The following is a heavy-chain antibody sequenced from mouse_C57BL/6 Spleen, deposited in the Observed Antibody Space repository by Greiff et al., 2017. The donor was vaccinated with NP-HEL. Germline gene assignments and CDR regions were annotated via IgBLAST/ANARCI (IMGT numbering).Heavy chain of an antibody. J-gene: IGHJ1*03. Sequence: QVQLQQPGAELVKPGASVKLSCKASGYTFTSYWMHWVKQRPGQGLEWIGMIHPNSGSTNYNEKFKSKATLTVDKSSSTAYMQLSSLTSEDSAVYYCASRDDGYSHWYFDVWGTGTTVTVSS. CDR2: IHPNSGST. CDR3: ASRDDGYSHWYFDV. CDR1: GYTFTSYW. D-gene: IGHD2-3*01. V-gene: IGHV1-64*01.